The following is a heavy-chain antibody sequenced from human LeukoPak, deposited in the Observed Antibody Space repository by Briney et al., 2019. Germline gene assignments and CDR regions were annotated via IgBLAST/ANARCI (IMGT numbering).Heavy chain of an antibody. CDR1: GGSISSSSYY. Sequence: SETLSLTCTVSGGSISSSSYYWGWIRQPPGKGLEWIGSIYYSGSTYYNPSLKSRVTISVDTSKNQFSLKLSSVTAADTAVYYCARGPNYYDSSGYYPDFDYWGQGTLVTVSS. CDR2: IYYSGST. CDR3: ARGPNYYDSSGYYPDFDY. V-gene: IGHV4-39*07. J-gene: IGHJ4*02. D-gene: IGHD3-22*01.